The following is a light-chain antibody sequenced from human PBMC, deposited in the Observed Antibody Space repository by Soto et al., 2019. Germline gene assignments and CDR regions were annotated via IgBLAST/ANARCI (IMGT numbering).Light chain of an antibody. CDR3: NSYAGDIIRFV. V-gene: IGLV2-14*02. J-gene: IGLJ1*01. CDR1: SSDVGSYNL. Sequence: QSALTQPASVSGSPGQSITISCTGTSSDVGSYNLVSWYQQHPTKAPKLMIYEVSNRPSGVSNRFSGSKSGNTASLTISGLQADDEADYYCNSYAGDIIRFVFGTGTKVTVL. CDR2: EVS.